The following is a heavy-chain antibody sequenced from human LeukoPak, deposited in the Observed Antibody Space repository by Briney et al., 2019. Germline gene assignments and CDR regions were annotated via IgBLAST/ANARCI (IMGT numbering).Heavy chain of an antibody. V-gene: IGHV1-69*01. D-gene: IGHD3-9*01. Sequence: SVKVSCKASGGTFSSYAISWVRQAPGQGLEWMGGIIPIFGTANYAQKFQGRVTITADESTSTAYMELSSLRSEDTAVYYCARATIDILTGYYKIDVFDTWGQGTMVTVSS. CDR3: ARATIDILTGYYKIDVFDT. J-gene: IGHJ3*02. CDR1: GGTFSSYA. CDR2: IIPIFGTA.